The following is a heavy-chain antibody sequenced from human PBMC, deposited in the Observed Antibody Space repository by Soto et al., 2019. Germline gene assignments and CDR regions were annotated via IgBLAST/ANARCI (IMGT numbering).Heavy chain of an antibody. CDR2: ILPVSAPP. V-gene: IGHV1-69*13. CDR1: GGTLNNYA. D-gene: IGHD3-3*01. Sequence: SVKVSCKASGGTLNNYAINWVRQAPGQGLEWMGGILPVSAPPDYAQKLQGRVSITADHSTSTVYMELSRLKSDDTAVYFCATDSNYDVSNSFWGQGTLVTVSS. J-gene: IGHJ4*02. CDR3: ATDSNYDVSNSF.